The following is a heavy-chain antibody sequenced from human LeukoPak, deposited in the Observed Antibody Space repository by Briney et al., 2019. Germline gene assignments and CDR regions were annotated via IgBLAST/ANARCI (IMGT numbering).Heavy chain of an antibody. J-gene: IGHJ4*02. Sequence: SETLSLTCTVSGGSISGYYWSWIRQPPGKGLEWIGYIYHSGSTNYNPSLKSRVTMSVDTSKNQFSLKLTSVTAADTAVYYCARAVAGTSSRLFDYWGQGTLVTVSP. CDR1: GGSISGYY. CDR2: IYHSGST. V-gene: IGHV4-59*08. CDR3: ARAVAGTSSRLFDY. D-gene: IGHD6-19*01.